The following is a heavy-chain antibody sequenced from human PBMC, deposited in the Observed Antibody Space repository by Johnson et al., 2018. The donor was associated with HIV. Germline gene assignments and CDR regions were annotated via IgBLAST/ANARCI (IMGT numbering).Heavy chain of an antibody. CDR1: GFTVSSNY. V-gene: IGHV3-53*01. CDR3: SGDSSGYYYYDAFDI. CDR2: IYSGGST. J-gene: IGHJ3*02. D-gene: IGHD3-22*01. Sequence: VQLVESGGGLIQPGGSLRLSCAASGFTVSSNYMSWVRQAPGKGLEWVSVIYSGGSTYYADSVKGRFPISRDNSKNTLYLKMNSLRAEDTAVYYCSGDSSGYYYYDAFDIWGQGTMVTVSS.